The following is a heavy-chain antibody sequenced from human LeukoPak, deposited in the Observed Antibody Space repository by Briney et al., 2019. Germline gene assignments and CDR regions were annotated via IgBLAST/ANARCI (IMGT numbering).Heavy chain of an antibody. J-gene: IGHJ4*02. CDR3: ARSNYYDSSGYYPRFDY. Sequence: GGSLRLSCAASGFTFSSYAMSWVRQAPGKGLEWVSAISGSGGSTYYADSVKGRFTISRDNSKNTLYLQMNSLRAEDTAVYYCARSNYYDSSGYYPRFDYWGQGTPATVSS. V-gene: IGHV3-23*01. D-gene: IGHD3-22*01. CDR1: GFTFSSYA. CDR2: ISGSGGST.